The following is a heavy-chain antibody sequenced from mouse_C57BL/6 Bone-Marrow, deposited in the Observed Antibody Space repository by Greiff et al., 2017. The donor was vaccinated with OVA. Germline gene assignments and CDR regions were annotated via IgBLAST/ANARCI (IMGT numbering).Heavy chain of an antibody. CDR2: IYPGSGST. V-gene: IGHV1-55*01. CDR3: AREGTTVVPDFDV. CDR1: GYTFTSYW. D-gene: IGHD1-1*01. J-gene: IGHJ1*03. Sequence: QVQLQQPGAELVKPGASVKMSCKASGYTFTSYWITWVKQRPGQGLEWIGDIYPGSGSTNYNEKFKSKATLTVDTSSSTAYMQLSSLTSEDSAVYYCAREGTTVVPDFDVWGTGTTVTVSS.